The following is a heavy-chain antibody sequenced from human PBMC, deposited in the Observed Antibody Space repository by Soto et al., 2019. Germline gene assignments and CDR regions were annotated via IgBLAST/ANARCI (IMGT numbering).Heavy chain of an antibody. J-gene: IGHJ6*02. CDR1: GGTFSSYA. Sequence: SVKVSCKASGGTFSSYAISRVRQAPGQGLEWMGGIIPIFGTANYAQKFQGRVTITADESTSTAYMELSSLRSEDTAVYYCARDLYYYDSSGYYAGMDVWGQGTTVTVSS. V-gene: IGHV1-69*13. CDR3: ARDLYYYDSSGYYAGMDV. D-gene: IGHD3-22*01. CDR2: IIPIFGTA.